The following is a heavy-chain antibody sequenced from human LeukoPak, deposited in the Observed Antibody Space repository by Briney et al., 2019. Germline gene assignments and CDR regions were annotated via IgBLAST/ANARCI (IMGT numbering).Heavy chain of an antibody. CDR2: ISAYNGNT. J-gene: IGHJ4*02. CDR1: GYTFTSYG. Sequence: EASVKVSCKASGYTFTSYGISWVRQAPGQGLEWMGWISAYNGNTNYAQKLQGRVTMTTDTSTSTAYMELRSLRSDDTAVYYCARGRITIFGVVIYYFDYWGQGTLVTVSS. D-gene: IGHD3-3*01. CDR3: ARGRITIFGVVIYYFDY. V-gene: IGHV1-18*01.